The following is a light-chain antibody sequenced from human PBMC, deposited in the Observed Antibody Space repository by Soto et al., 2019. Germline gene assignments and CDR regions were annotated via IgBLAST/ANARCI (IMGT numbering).Light chain of an antibody. CDR1: NSDVGAYNY. CDR2: DVT. Sequence: QSALTQPRSVSGSPGQSVLISCTGTNSDVGAYNYVSWYQQHPGKVPKLMIFDVTKRPSGVPDRFSGSKSGNTATLTISGLQAEDEADYYCFSYADKYTFYVFGTGTKLTVL. V-gene: IGLV2-11*01. J-gene: IGLJ1*01. CDR3: FSYADKYTFYV.